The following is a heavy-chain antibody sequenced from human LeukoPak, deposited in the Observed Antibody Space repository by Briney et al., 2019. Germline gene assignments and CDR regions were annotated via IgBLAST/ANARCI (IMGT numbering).Heavy chain of an antibody. CDR3: ARCTSGYDLHFDY. D-gene: IGHD5-12*01. J-gene: IGHJ4*02. V-gene: IGHV1-69*13. CDR2: IIPIFGTA. CDR1: GGTFSSYA. Sequence: SVKVSCKASGGTFSSYAISWVRQAPGQGLEWMGGIIPIFGTANYAQKFQGRVTITADESTSTAYMELRSLRSEDTAVYYCARCTSGYDLHFDYWGQGTLVTVSS.